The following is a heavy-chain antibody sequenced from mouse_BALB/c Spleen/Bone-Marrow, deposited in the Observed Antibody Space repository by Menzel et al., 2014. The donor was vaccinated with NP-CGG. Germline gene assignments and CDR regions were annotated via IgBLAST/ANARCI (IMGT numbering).Heavy chain of an antibody. V-gene: IGHV14-3*02. CDR2: IDPANGNT. Sequence: EVKVEESGAELVKPGASVKLSCTASGFNIKDTYMHWVKQRPEQGLEWIGRIDPANGNTKYDPKFQGKATITADTSSNTAYLQLSSLTSVDTAVYYCATMITDWYFDVWGAGTTVTVSS. J-gene: IGHJ1*01. CDR3: ATMITDWYFDV. CDR1: GFNIKDTY. D-gene: IGHD2-4*01.